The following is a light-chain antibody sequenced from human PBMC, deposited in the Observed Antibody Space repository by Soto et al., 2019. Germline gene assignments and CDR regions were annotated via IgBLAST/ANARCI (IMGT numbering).Light chain of an antibody. CDR3: QQYSSSPIT. CDR1: QSVSSN. V-gene: IGKV3D-15*02. Sequence: EIVMTQSPATLSVSPGERATLSCRASQSVSSNLAWYQQKPGQAPRLLIYDASNRATGIPARFSGGGSGTDFSLTISRLDPEDFAVYYCQQYSSSPITFGQGTRLEIK. J-gene: IGKJ5*01. CDR2: DAS.